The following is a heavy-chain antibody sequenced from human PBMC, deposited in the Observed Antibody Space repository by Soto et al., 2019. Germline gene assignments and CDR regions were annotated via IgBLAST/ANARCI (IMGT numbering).Heavy chain of an antibody. J-gene: IGHJ6*02. V-gene: IGHV3-74*01. CDR1: GFTFSSYA. Sequence: GGSLRLSCAASGFTFSSYAMSWVRQAPGKGLEWVSGLNGDGPTTDYADSVKGRFTISRDNAKNTVYLQMSSLRAEDTAFYYCARGIRIYYAMDVWGQGTTVTVSS. CDR2: LNGDGPTT. CDR3: ARGIRIYYAMDV. D-gene: IGHD2-15*01.